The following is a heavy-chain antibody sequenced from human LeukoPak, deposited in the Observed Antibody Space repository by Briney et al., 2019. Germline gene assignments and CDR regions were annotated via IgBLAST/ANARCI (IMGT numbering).Heavy chain of an antibody. CDR1: GYTFTSYG. CDR2: ISAYNGNT. D-gene: IGHD6-19*01. V-gene: IGHV1-18*01. CDR3: ARDRTSGYSSGWYND. Sequence: ASVKVSCKSSGYTFTSYGISWVRQAPGQGLEWMGWISAYNGNTNYAQKLQGRVTMTTDTSTSTAYMELRSLRSDDTAVYYCARDRTSGYSSGWYNDWGQGTLVTVSS. J-gene: IGHJ4*02.